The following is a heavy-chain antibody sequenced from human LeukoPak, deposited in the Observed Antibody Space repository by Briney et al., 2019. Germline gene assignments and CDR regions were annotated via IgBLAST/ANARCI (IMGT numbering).Heavy chain of an antibody. V-gene: IGHV1-18*01. CDR1: GYTFTSYG. CDR3: AREEDSSSFGY. D-gene: IGHD6-6*01. CDR2: ISGYNGDT. Sequence: ASVKVSCKASGYTFTSYGISWVRQAPGQGLEWMGWISGYNGDTEISQRIQGRVIMTTDTSTSTAYMELRSLRSDDTAVYYCAREEDSSSFGYWGQGTLVTVSS. J-gene: IGHJ4*02.